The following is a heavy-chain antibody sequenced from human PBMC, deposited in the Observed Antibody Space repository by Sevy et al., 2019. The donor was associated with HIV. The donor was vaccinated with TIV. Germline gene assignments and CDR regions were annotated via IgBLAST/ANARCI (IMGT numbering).Heavy chain of an antibody. D-gene: IGHD3-10*01. CDR3: ARVLDYYGSGFGAFDI. CDR2: IYSGGST. J-gene: IGHJ3*02. Sequence: GGSLRLSCAASGFTVSSNYMSWVPQAPGKGLEWVSVIYSGGSTYYADSVKGRFTISRDNSKNTLYLQMNSLRAEDTAVYYCARVLDYYGSGFGAFDIWGQGTMVTVSS. V-gene: IGHV3-53*01. CDR1: GFTVSSNY.